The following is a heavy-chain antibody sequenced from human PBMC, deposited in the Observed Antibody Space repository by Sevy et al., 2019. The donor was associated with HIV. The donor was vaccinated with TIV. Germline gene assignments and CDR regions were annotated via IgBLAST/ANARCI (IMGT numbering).Heavy chain of an antibody. Sequence: GGSLRLSCAASGFTFSSYSMNWVRQAPEKGLEWISFVSGNSGAINYADSVKGRFTISRDNAKNSLYLQMNSLRVDDTAVYYCAGDMGWSYTPLDYWGQGTLVTVFS. CDR2: VSGNSGAI. J-gene: IGHJ4*01. CDR3: AGDMGWSYTPLDY. D-gene: IGHD3-10*01. CDR1: GFTFSSYS. V-gene: IGHV3-48*01.